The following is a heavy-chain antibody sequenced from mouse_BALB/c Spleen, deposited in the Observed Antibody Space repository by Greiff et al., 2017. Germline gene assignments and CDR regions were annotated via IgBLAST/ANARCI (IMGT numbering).Heavy chain of an antibody. D-gene: IGHD2-10*02. Sequence: EVQVVESGGGLVKPGGSLKLSCAASGFTFSSYAMSWVRQTPEKRLEWVASISSGGSTYYPDSVKGRFTISRDNARNILYLQMSSLRSEDTAMYYCARGLADYAMDYWGQGTSVTVSS. J-gene: IGHJ4*01. CDR3: ARGLADYAMDY. V-gene: IGHV5-6-5*01. CDR2: ISSGGST. CDR1: GFTFSSYA.